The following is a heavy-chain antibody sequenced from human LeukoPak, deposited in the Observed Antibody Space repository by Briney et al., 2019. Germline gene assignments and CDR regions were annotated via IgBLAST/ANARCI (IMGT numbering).Heavy chain of an antibody. J-gene: IGHJ6*03. Sequence: GGSLRLSCAASGFTFSSYAMSWVRQAPGKGLEWVSAISGSGGSTYYADSVKGRFTISRDNSKNTLYLQMNSLRAEDTAVYYCVRDYGDYEVFRIDYYYYYYMDVWGKGTTVTVSS. CDR2: ISGSGGST. CDR3: VRDYGDYEVFRIDYYYYYYMDV. CDR1: GFTFSSYA. D-gene: IGHD4-17*01. V-gene: IGHV3-23*01.